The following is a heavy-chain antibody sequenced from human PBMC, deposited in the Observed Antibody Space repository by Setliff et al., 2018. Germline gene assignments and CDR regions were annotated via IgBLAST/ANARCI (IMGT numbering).Heavy chain of an antibody. CDR2: LYTSGDT. CDR3: ARDRVVVAAARRGYYFDY. D-gene: IGHD2-15*01. Sequence: SETLSLTCTVSGGSISTYYWSWMRQPAGKGLEWIGRLYTSGDTNYNPSLNSRVAMSADTSKNQLSLRLRSVTAADTAVYWCARDRVVVAAARRGYYFDYWGQGTLVTVSS. J-gene: IGHJ4*02. CDR1: GGSISTYY. V-gene: IGHV4-4*07.